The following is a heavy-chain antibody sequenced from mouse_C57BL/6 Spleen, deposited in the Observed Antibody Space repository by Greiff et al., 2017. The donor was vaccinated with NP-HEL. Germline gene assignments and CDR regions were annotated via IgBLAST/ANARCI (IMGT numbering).Heavy chain of an antibody. CDR1: GYTFTSYW. Sequence: QVQLQQPGTELVKPGASVKLSCKASGYTFTSYWMHWVKQRPGQGLEWIGNINPSNGGTNYNEKFKSKATLTVDKSSSTAYMQLSSLTSEDSAVYYCAREGSTTVVATNAMDYWGQGTSVTVSS. CDR3: AREGSTTVVATNAMDY. CDR2: INPSNGGT. J-gene: IGHJ4*01. V-gene: IGHV1-53*01. D-gene: IGHD1-1*01.